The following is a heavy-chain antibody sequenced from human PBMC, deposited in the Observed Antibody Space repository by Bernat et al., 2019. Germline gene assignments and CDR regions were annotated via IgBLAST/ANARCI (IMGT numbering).Heavy chain of an antibody. CDR2: INPSGGST. J-gene: IGHJ4*02. CDR3: ASSGTDY. V-gene: IGHV1-46*01. CDR1: GYTFTSYY. Sequence: QVQLVQSGAEVKKPGASVKVSCKASGYTFTSYYMHWVRQAPGQGLEWMGIINPSGGSTSYAQKYQGRVTMTSDTSPSTVYIVLSSLRSEDAAVYYCASSGTDYWSKGTRFTVSS. D-gene: IGHD6-19*01.